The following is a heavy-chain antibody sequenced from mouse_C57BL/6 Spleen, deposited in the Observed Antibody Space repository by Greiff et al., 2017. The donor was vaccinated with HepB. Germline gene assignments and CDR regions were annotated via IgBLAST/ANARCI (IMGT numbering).Heavy chain of an antibody. CDR1: GYTFTDYN. CDR3: ASNSNYWYFDV. J-gene: IGHJ1*03. D-gene: IGHD2-5*01. V-gene: IGHV1-18*01. CDR2: INPNNGGT. Sequence: VHVKQSGPELVKPGASVKIPCKASGYTFTDYNMDWVKQSHGKSLEWIGDINPNNGGTIYNQKFKGKATLTVDKSSSTAYMELRSLTSEDTAVYYCASNSNYWYFDVWGTGTTVTVSS.